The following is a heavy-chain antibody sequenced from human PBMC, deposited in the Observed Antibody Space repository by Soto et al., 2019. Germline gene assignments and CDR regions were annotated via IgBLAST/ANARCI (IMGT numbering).Heavy chain of an antibody. J-gene: IGHJ5*02. D-gene: IGHD3-3*01. CDR3: AKSPHRIFGVGQWGNWFVH. V-gene: IGHV3-23*01. CDR1: GFTFSSYA. CDR2: ISGSGGST. Sequence: PGGSLRLSCAASGFTFSSYAISWVRQAPGKGLEWVSAISGSGGSTYYADSVKGRFTISRDNSKNTLYLQMNSLRAEDTAVYYCAKSPHRIFGVGQWGNWFVHCGQGTLVTVST.